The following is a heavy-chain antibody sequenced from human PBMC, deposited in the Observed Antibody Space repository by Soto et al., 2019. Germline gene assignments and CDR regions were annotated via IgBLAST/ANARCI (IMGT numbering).Heavy chain of an antibody. CDR2: INTYNDNT. Sequence: GASVKVSCKASDYTFRNYGISWVRQAPGQGLEWMGWINTYNDNTNYAQKLQDRVTMTTDTSTSTAYMELRSLRSDDPAVYYCARDQKRRSGFPNSFFYYGMDVWGQGTTVTVPS. D-gene: IGHD3-10*01. CDR3: ARDQKRRSGFPNSFFYYGMDV. V-gene: IGHV1-18*01. J-gene: IGHJ6*02. CDR1: DYTFRNYG.